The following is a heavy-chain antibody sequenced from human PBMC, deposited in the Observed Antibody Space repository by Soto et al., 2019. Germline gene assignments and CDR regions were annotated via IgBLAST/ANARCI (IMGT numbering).Heavy chain of an antibody. D-gene: IGHD1-26*01. Sequence: QVQLVQSGAEVKKPGASVKVSCKASGYTFTSYYMHWVRQAPGQGLEWMGIINPSGGSTSYAQKFQARVTMTRDTSTSTGYMELSSLRSEDTAVYYCARGPSGSSPYYYDYCMDVWGQGTTVTVSS. J-gene: IGHJ6*02. CDR2: INPSGGST. CDR1: GYTFTSYY. CDR3: ARGPSGSSPYYYDYCMDV. V-gene: IGHV1-46*01.